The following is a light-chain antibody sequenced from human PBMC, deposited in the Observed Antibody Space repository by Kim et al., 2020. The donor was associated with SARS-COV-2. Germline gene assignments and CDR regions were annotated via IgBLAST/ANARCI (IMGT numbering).Light chain of an antibody. CDR2: DAS. J-gene: IGKJ4*01. CDR1: QSVTTY. CDR3: HHRSDWPLT. Sequence: EIVLTQSPATLSLSPGERATLSCRANQSVTTYLAWYQQKPGQAPRLLIYDASNRASGIPARFSGSGYGTDFTLTISSLEPEDFAVYYCHHRSDWPLTFGGGTKVDIK. V-gene: IGKV3-11*01.